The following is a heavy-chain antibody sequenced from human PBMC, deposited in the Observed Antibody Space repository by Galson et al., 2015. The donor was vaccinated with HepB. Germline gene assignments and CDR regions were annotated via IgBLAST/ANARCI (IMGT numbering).Heavy chain of an antibody. D-gene: IGHD5-24*01. V-gene: IGHV1-18*01. CDR3: ARGGMATIGGPAVDF. Sequence: SVKVSCKASGYTFTRYSISWVRQAPGQGLEWMGWISTYSGKTDYAQKFQGRVTMTADTSTSTVYMDLRSLRSDDTAVYYCARGGMATIGGPAVDFWGQGTLVTVSS. J-gene: IGHJ4*02. CDR2: ISTYSGKT. CDR1: GYTFTRYS.